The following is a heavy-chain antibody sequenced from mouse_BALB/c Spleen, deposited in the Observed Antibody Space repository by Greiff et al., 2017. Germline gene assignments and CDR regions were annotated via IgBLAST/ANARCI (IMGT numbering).Heavy chain of an antibody. CDR1: GFTFSSFG. J-gene: IGHJ4*01. V-gene: IGHV5-17*02. D-gene: IGHD1-2*01. CDR3: AISRRLSMDY. CDR2: ISSGSSTI. Sequence: EVQGVESGGGLVQPGGSRKLSCAASGFTFSSFGMHWVRQARAKGLEWVAYISSGSSTIYYADTVKGRFTISRDNPKNTLFLEMTSLRSEDTAMYDCAISRRLSMDYGGQGTSVTVSS.